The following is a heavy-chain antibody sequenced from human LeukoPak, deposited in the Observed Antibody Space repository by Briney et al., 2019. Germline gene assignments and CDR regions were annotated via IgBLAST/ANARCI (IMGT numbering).Heavy chain of an antibody. CDR1: GYSFTTYW. D-gene: IGHD3-9*01. V-gene: IGHV5-51*01. CDR3: ARLDILTGYYVFDY. J-gene: IGHJ4*02. CDR2: IYPGDSDT. Sequence: GESLKISCKGSGYSFTTYWIGWVRQLPGKGLEWMGIIYPGDSDTTYSPSFQGQVTISVDKSISTTYLQWSSLKASDTAMYYCARLDILTGYYVFDYWGQGTLVTVSS.